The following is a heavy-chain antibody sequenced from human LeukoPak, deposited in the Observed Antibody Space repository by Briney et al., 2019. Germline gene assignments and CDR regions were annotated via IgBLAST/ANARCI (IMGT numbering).Heavy chain of an antibody. D-gene: IGHD2-2*02. CDR3: ARASEICSSTSCYSRFDY. V-gene: IGHV4-34*01. Sequence: PSETLSLTCAVYGGSFSGYYWSWLRQPPGKGLEWIGEINHSGSTNYNPSLKSRVTISVDTSKNQFSLKLSSVTAADTAVYYCARASEICSSTSCYSRFDYWGQGTLVTVSS. CDR1: GGSFSGYY. CDR2: INHSGST. J-gene: IGHJ4*02.